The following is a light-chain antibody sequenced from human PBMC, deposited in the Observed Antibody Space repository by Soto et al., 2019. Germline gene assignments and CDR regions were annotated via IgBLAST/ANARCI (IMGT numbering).Light chain of an antibody. Sequence: DIPMTQSPSAVSASVGDRVTITCRASQGINNYLAWFQQKSGKAPKRLIYAASTLQTGVPSRFSGSGSGTEFTLKISSLQPEDFATYYCLQHNTSPLTYGGGTKVEIK. J-gene: IGKJ4*01. CDR2: AAS. V-gene: IGKV1-17*03. CDR1: QGINNY. CDR3: LQHNTSPLT.